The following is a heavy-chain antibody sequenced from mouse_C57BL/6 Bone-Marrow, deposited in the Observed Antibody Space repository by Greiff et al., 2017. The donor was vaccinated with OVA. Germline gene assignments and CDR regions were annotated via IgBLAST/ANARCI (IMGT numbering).Heavy chain of an antibody. CDR3: ARRSPTVVAHYAMDY. CDR1: GFTFSSYG. CDR2: ISSGGSYT. J-gene: IGHJ4*01. Sequence: EVQLVESGGDLVKPGGSLKLSCAASGFTFSSYGMSWVRQTPDKRLEWVATISSGGSYTYYPDSVKGRFTISRDNAKNTLYLQMSSLKSEDTAMYYCARRSPTVVAHYAMDYWGQGTSVTVSS. D-gene: IGHD1-1*01. V-gene: IGHV5-6*01.